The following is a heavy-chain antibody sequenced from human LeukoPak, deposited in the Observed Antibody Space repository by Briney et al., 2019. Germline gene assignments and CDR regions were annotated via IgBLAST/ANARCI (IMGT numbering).Heavy chain of an antibody. V-gene: IGHV3-30-3*01. CDR2: ISPDGSNK. D-gene: IGHD6-6*01. CDR1: GFTFSSYA. Sequence: HPGGSLRLSCAASGFTFSSYAMHWVRQAPGKGLEWVAFISPDGSNKYYADSVKGRFTISRDNSRNTLYLQINSLRDDDTAVYYCDPHDSASNFWGQGTLVTVSS. J-gene: IGHJ4*02. CDR3: DPHDSASNF.